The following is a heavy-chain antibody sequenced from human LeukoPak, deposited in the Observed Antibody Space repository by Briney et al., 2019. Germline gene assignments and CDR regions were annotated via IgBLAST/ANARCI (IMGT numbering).Heavy chain of an antibody. J-gene: IGHJ4*02. CDR3: TTELGLFNAGYCSGGSFHSGVN. V-gene: IGHV3-15*01. CDR1: GFTFSNAW. CDR2: IKSKTDGGTT. D-gene: IGHD2-15*01. Sequence: PGGSLRLSCAASGFTFSNAWMSWVRQAPRKGLEWVGRIKSKTDGGTTDYAAPVKGRFNISRDDSKNTLYLQMNSLKTEDTAVYYCTTELGLFNAGYCSGGSFHSGVNWGQGTLVTVSS.